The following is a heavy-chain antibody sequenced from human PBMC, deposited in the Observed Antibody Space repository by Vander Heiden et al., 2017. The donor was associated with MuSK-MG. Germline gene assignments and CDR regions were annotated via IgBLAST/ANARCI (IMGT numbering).Heavy chain of an antibody. V-gene: IGHV3-53*01. CDR1: GFTVSSNY. D-gene: IGHD1-26*01. CDR3: ARLAVGAHERFDY. CDR2: IYSGGST. J-gene: IGHJ4*02. Sequence: EVQLVESGGGLIQPGGSLRLSCAASGFTVSSNYMSWVRQAPGKGLEWVSVIYSGGSTYYADSVKGRFTISRDNSKNTLYLQMNSLRAEDTAVYYCARLAVGAHERFDYWGQGTLVTVSS.